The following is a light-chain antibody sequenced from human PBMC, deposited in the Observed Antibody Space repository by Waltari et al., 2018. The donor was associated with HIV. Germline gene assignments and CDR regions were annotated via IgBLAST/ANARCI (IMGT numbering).Light chain of an antibody. V-gene: IGLV2-23*02. CDR2: DVT. CDR3: CSYAASRSVV. J-gene: IGLJ2*01. Sequence: QSALAQPASVSDSPGQSITISCTGTSSDVGNYNLVSWYQQHPGKVPKLIIYDVTKRPSGGSNRCSGSKSGNTASLTISGLQAEDEADYYCCSYAASRSVVFGGGTKLTVL. CDR1: SSDVGNYNL.